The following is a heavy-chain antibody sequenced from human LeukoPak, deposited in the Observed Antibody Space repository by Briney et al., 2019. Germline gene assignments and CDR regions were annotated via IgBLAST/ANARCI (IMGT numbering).Heavy chain of an antibody. Sequence: ASVKVSCKASGYTFTSYGISWVRQAPGQGLEWMGWINPNTAGTNYALKFQGRVSMTRDTSISTVYMDLSTLTSDDTALYYCARGFPKTYSDTSGYYSLGIWGQGTMVTVSS. V-gene: IGHV1-2*02. D-gene: IGHD3-22*01. CDR1: GYTFTSYG. CDR2: INPNTAGT. J-gene: IGHJ3*02. CDR3: ARGFPKTYSDTSGYYSLGI.